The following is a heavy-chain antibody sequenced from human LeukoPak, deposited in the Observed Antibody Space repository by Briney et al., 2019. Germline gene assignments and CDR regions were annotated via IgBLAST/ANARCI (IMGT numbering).Heavy chain of an antibody. D-gene: IGHD3-10*01. V-gene: IGHV3-23*01. J-gene: IGHJ4*02. CDR1: GFPLTNYA. CDR2: INGSGGST. Sequence: PGGSLRLSCAASGFPLTNYAMSWVRQAPGKGLEWVSDINGSGGSTYYADSVKGRFTISRDNSKNTLYLQMNSLRAEDTAVYYCAKVPSYYGSGSYLDYWGQGTLVTVSS. CDR3: AKVPSYYGSGSYLDY.